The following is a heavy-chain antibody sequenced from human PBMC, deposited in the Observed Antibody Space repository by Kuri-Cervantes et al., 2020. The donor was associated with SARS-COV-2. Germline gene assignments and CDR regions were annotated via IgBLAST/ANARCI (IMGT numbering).Heavy chain of an antibody. CDR3: ARDFGGSYYADAFDI. J-gene: IGHJ3*02. CDR1: GDSISSCY. Sequence: GSLRLSCTVSGDSISSCYWAWIRQPPGKGLEWIGYMSYSGSTDNNPSLKSRVTVSRDTSKNQFSLKLSSVTAADTAVYYCARDFGGSYYADAFDIWGQGTMVTVSS. CDR2: MSYSGST. V-gene: IGHV4-59*01. D-gene: IGHD1-26*01.